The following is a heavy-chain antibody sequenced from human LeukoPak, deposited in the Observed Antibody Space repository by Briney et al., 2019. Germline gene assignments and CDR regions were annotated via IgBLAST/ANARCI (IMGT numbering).Heavy chain of an antibody. V-gene: IGHV3-7*01. Sequence: GGSLRLSCAASRFTFSSYSMNWVRQAPGEGLEWVANIEQDGGEMYYVDSVKGRFTISRDNAKDSLYLQMNSLRAEDTAVYYCARGWDRDCTSTSCYIAYNWGQGTLVSVSS. J-gene: IGHJ4*02. CDR3: ARGWDRDCTSTSCYIAYN. CDR1: RFTFSSYS. CDR2: IEQDGGEM. D-gene: IGHD2-2*02.